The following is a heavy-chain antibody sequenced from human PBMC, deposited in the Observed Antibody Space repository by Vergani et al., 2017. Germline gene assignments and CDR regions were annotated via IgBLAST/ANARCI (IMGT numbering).Heavy chain of an antibody. D-gene: IGHD3-3*01. CDR3: TTSSFLEWVLSPPYYYYYYMDV. CDR2: IKSKTDGGTT. V-gene: IGHV3-15*07. Sequence: EVQLVESGGGLVKPGGSLRLSCAASGFTFSNAWMNWVRQAPGKGLEWVGRIKSKTDGGTTDYAAPVKGRFTISRDDSKNTLYLQMNSLKTEDTAVYYCTTSSFLEWVLSPPYYYYYYMDVWGKGTTVTVSS. CDR1: GFTFSNAW. J-gene: IGHJ6*03.